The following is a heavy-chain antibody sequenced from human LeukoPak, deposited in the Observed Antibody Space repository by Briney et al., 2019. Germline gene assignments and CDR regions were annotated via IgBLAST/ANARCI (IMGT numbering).Heavy chain of an antibody. J-gene: IGHJ4*02. D-gene: IGHD3-22*01. V-gene: IGHV3-30-3*01. CDR2: ISYDGSNK. CDR3: ARADYYDSSGYPAD. Sequence: PGGSLRLSCAASGFTFSSYAMHWVRQAPGKGLEGGAVISYDGSNKYYADSVKGRFTISRDNSKNTLYLQMNSLRAEDTAVYYCARADYYDSSGYPADWGQGTLVTVSS. CDR1: GFTFSSYA.